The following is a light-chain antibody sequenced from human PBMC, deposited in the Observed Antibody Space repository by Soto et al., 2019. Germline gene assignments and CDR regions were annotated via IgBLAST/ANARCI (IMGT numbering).Light chain of an antibody. V-gene: IGKV1-5*03. CDR2: KSS. J-gene: IGKJ1*01. CDR3: QQYNSYPWT. Sequence: DIQMTQSPSTLSASEGDRVTITCRASQSISSWLAWYQQKPGKAPKLLIYKSSSLESGVPSRFSGCGSGTEFTLTISSLQPDEFATYYCQQYNSYPWTFGLGTKVDIK. CDR1: QSISSW.